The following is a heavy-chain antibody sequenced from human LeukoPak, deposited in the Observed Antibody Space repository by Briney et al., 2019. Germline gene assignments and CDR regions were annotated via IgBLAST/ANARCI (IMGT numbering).Heavy chain of an antibody. D-gene: IGHD6-19*01. CDR1: GFTFTSSA. V-gene: IGHV1-58*02. CDR3: AADPKGSSGWYMDNWFDP. Sequence: SVKVSCKASGFTFTSSAMQWVRQARGQRLEWIGWIVVGSGNTNYAQKFQERVTITRDMSTSTAYMELSSPRSEDTAVYYCAADPKGSSGWYMDNWFDPWGQGTLVTVSS. J-gene: IGHJ5*02. CDR2: IVVGSGNT.